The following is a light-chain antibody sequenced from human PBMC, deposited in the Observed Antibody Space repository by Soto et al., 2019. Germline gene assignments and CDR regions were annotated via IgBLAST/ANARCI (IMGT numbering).Light chain of an antibody. V-gene: IGLV2-8*01. CDR3: SSYAGNTKGV. CDR2: EVS. CDR1: SSDVGGYNY. J-gene: IGLJ1*01. Sequence: ALTQPPSASGSFGQSVTISCTGTSSDVGGYNYVSWYQQHPGKAPKLMIYEVSKRPSGVPDRFSGSKSGNTASLTVSGLQAEDEADYYCSSYAGNTKGVFGTGTKVTVL.